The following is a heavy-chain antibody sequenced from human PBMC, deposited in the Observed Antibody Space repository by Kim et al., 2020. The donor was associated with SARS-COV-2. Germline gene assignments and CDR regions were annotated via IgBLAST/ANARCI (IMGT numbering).Heavy chain of an antibody. Sequence: ASVKVSCKASGYTFINYYIHWVRQAPGQGLDWMGIINPSDSVTSYSLKFQGRATMTSDTSTSTVYLELSNLKSDDTAVYYCARRRMDTHMPYDSFDIWGQGTKVTVSS. CDR3: ARRRMDTHMPYDSFDI. V-gene: IGHV1-46*01. CDR2: INPSDSVT. CDR1: GYTFINYY. D-gene: IGHD5-18*01. J-gene: IGHJ3*02.